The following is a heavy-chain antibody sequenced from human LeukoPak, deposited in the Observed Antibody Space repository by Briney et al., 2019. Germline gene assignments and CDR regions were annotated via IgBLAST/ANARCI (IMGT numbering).Heavy chain of an antibody. CDR2: IIPILGIA. Sequence: ASVKVSRKASGGTFSSYAISWVRQAPGQGLEWMGRIIPILGIANYAQKFQGRVTITADKSTSTAYMELSSLRSEDTAVYYCARGRDGYNYYYYYGMDVWGQGTTVTVSS. CDR1: GGTFSSYA. CDR3: ARGRDGYNYYYYYGMDV. J-gene: IGHJ6*02. D-gene: IGHD5-24*01. V-gene: IGHV1-69*04.